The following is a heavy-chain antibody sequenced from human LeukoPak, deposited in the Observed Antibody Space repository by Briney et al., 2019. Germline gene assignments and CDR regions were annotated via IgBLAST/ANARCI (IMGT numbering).Heavy chain of an antibody. CDR1: GGSLGSYY. D-gene: IGHD2-2*01. V-gene: IGHV4-59*13. Sequence: PAETLSLTCTVSGGSLGSYYWGWIRQPPGKGLEWIGYIYYTGSTEYHLSLKSRVTISLDTSKNQFSLKLTSVTAADTAVYYCARVYQPTESYFDYWGQGNMVSDSS. CDR3: ARVYQPTESYFDY. J-gene: IGHJ4*02. CDR2: IYYTGST.